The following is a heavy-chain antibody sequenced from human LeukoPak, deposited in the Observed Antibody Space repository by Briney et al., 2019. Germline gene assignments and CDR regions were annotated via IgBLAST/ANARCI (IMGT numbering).Heavy chain of an antibody. J-gene: IGHJ3*02. V-gene: IGHV4-59*01. CDR3: ARVHCTNGVCYAFDI. Sequence: PSETLSLTCAVYGGSFSGYYWSWIRQPPGKGLEWIGYIYYSGSTNYSPSLKSRVTISVDTSKNQFSLKLSSVTAADTAVYYCARVHCTNGVCYAFDIWGQGTMVTVSS. CDR2: IYYSGST. CDR1: GGSFSGYY. D-gene: IGHD2-8*01.